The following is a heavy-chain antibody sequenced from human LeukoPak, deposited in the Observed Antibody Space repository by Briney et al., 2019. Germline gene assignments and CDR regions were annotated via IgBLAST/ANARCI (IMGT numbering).Heavy chain of an antibody. CDR3: TTGYSSTSCYGGNY. CDR1: GFTFSNAW. CDR2: IKSKTDGGTT. D-gene: IGHD2-2*01. V-gene: IGHV3-15*01. J-gene: IGHJ4*02. Sequence: PGGSLRLSCAASGFTFSNAWMSWVRQAPGKGLEWVGRIKSKTDGGTTDYAAPVKGRFTISRDDSENTLYLQMNSLKTEDTAMYYCTTGYSSTSCYGGNYWGQGTLVTVSS.